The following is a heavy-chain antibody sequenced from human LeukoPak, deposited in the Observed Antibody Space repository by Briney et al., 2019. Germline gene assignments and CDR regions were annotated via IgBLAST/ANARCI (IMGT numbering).Heavy chain of an antibody. V-gene: IGHV3-15*01. J-gene: IGHJ4*02. CDR2: IKSKTDGGTT. Sequence: GGSLRLSCAASGFTFSNAWMSWVRQAPGKGLEWVCRIKSKTDGGTTDYAAPVKGRFTISRDDSKNTLYLQMNSLKTEDTAVYYCTTDEHSSSWYGYWGQGTLVTVSS. CDR1: GFTFSNAW. D-gene: IGHD6-13*01. CDR3: TTDEHSSSWYGY.